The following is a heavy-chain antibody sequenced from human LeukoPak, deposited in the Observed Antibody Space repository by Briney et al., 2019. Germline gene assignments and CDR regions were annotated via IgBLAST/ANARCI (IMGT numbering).Heavy chain of an antibody. V-gene: IGHV3-23*01. CDR3: ARERYSSGWYSYDY. D-gene: IGHD6-19*01. CDR1: GFTFSTYA. J-gene: IGHJ4*02. CDR2: ISGSGGST. Sequence: GGSLRLSCAASGFTFSTYAMSWVRQAPGKGLEWVSAISGSGGSTYYADSVKGRFTISRDNSKNTLYLQMNSLRAEDTAVYYCARERYSSGWYSYDYWGQGTLVTVPS.